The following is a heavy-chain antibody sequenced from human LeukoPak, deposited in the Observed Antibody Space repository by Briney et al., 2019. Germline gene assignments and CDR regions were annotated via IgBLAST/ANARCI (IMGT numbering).Heavy chain of an antibody. V-gene: IGHV4-34*01. CDR3: ARGPLTIFGVANSYYYYYMDV. Sequence: SETLSLTCAVYGGSFSGYYWSWIRQPPGKGLEWIGEINHSGSTNYNPSLKSRVTISVDTSKNQFSLKLSSVTAADTAVYYCARGPLTIFGVANSYYYYYMDVWGKGTTVTVSS. CDR2: INHSGST. CDR1: GGSFSGYY. J-gene: IGHJ6*03. D-gene: IGHD3-3*01.